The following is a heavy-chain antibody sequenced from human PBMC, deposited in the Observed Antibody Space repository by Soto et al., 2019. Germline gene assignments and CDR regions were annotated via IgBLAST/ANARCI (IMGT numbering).Heavy chain of an antibody. V-gene: IGHV3-15*01. CDR1: GFTFSNAW. CDR3: TTEIVVVTFSGWFDP. CDR2: IKSKTDGGTT. D-gene: IGHD2-21*02. J-gene: IGHJ5*02. Sequence: EVQLVESGGGLVKPGGSLRLSCAASGFTFSNAWMSWVRQAPGKGLEWVGLIKSKTDGGTTDYAAPVKGRFTISRADSKNTLYLQMNSLKTEDTAVFYCTTEIVVVTFSGWFDPWGQGTLVTVPS.